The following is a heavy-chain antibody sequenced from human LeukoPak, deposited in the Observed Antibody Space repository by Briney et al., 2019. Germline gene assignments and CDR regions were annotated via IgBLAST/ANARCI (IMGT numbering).Heavy chain of an antibody. D-gene: IGHD2-2*01. CDR3: VPTNSYAWDD. J-gene: IGHJ6*04. V-gene: IGHV3-23*01. CDR2: IGESDGNT. Sequence: GGSLRLSCATSGLTFSAYAMRWVRQAPNKGLEWVSGIGESDGNTYYADSVRGRFTISRDTSKNMLYLQMNSLRAEDTAVYYFVPTNSYAWDDWGKGTTASASS. CDR1: GLTFSAYA.